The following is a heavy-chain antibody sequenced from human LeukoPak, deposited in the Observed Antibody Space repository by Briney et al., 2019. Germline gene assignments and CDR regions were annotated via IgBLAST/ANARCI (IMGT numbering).Heavy chain of an antibody. J-gene: IGHJ5*02. V-gene: IGHV1-69*04. CDR2: IIPILGIA. CDR3: ARVTVRKPGSGTPNWFDP. Sequence: SVKVSCKASGGTFSSYAISWVRQAPGQGLEWMGRIIPILGIANYAQKFQGRVTITADKSTSTAYMELSSLRSEDTAVYYCARVTVRKPGSGTPNWFDPWGQGTLVTVSS. CDR1: GGTFSSYA. D-gene: IGHD3-10*01.